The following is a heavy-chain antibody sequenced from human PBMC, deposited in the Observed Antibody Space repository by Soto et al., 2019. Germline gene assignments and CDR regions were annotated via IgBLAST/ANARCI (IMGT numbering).Heavy chain of an antibody. CDR2: ISYDGSNK. D-gene: IGHD6-19*01. V-gene: IGHV3-30*18. CDR3: AKDYSSGWLDY. Sequence: QVQLVESGGGVVQPGRSLRLSCAASGFTFSSYGMHWVRQAPGKGLEWVAVISYDGSNKYYADSVKGRFTISRDNSKNTLYLQMNSLRAGDTAVYYCAKDYSSGWLDYWGQGTLLTVSS. CDR1: GFTFSSYG. J-gene: IGHJ4*02.